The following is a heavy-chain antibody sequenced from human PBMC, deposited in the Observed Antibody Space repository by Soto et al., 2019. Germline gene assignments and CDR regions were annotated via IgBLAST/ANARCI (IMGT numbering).Heavy chain of an antibody. CDR3: ATLIKGVPAAASSFDY. Sequence: GGSLRLSCAASGFTFSSYAMSCVRQAPGKGLEWVSAIGGSGGSAYYADSVKGRFTISRDNSKNTLYLQMNSLRAEDTAVYYCATLIKGVPAAASSFDYWGQGTLVTVSS. CDR1: GFTFSSYA. D-gene: IGHD2-2*01. CDR2: IGGSGGSA. V-gene: IGHV3-23*01. J-gene: IGHJ4*02.